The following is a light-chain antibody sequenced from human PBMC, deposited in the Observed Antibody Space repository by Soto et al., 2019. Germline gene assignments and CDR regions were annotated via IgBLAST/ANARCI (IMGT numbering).Light chain of an antibody. Sequence: EIVMTQSPTILSVSPGERATLPCRASQSVSSNLAWYQQKPGQAPRLLIYDASNRATGIPARFSGSGSGTDFTLTISSLEPEDFAVYYCQQRSNWLWTFGQGTKVDIK. V-gene: IGKV3-11*01. CDR1: QSVSSN. CDR3: QQRSNWLWT. J-gene: IGKJ1*01. CDR2: DAS.